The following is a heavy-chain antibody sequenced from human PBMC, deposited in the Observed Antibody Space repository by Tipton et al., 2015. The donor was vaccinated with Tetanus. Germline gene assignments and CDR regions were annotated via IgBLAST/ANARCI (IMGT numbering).Heavy chain of an antibody. CDR2: IIPIFGTA. CDR3: ARVSTIFGVAPQSSWFDP. D-gene: IGHD3-3*01. V-gene: IGHV1-69*01. CDR1: GGTFSSYA. Sequence: QLVQSGAEVKKPGSSVKVSCKASGGTFSSYAISWVRQAPGQGLEWMGGIIPIFGTANYAQKFQGRVTITADESTSTAYMELSSLRSEDTAVYYCARVSTIFGVAPQSSWFDPWGQGTLVTVSS. J-gene: IGHJ5*02.